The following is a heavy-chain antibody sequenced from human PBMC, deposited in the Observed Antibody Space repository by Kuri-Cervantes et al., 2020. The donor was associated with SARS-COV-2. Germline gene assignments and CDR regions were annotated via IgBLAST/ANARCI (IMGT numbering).Heavy chain of an antibody. Sequence: GESLKISCVVSGFTFSSYAMHWVRQAPGKGLEWVASISYDGTNKYYAESVKGRFTVSRDNSKNTLFVQMDTLGAGDTAVYRCARLGPFDYWGKGPL. J-gene: IGHJ4*02. D-gene: IGHD3-16*01. CDR3: ARLGPFDY. CDR1: GFTFSSYA. V-gene: IGHV3-30*03. CDR2: ISYDGTNK.